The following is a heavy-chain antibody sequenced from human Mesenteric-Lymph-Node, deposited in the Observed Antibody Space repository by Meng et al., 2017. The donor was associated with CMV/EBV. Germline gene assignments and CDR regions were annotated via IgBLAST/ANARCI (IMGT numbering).Heavy chain of an antibody. CDR3: ARHRSGYIVGAAHPIDY. J-gene: IGHJ4*02. V-gene: IGHV5-51*01. D-gene: IGHD1-26*01. CDR1: GYTFTNYW. CDR2: IYPGDSDT. Sequence: KVSCKGSGYTFTNYWIGWVRQMPGKGLECMGIIYPGDSDTKYSPSFQGQVTISADKSISTAYLQWSSLKASDTAMYYCARHRSGYIVGAAHPIDYWGQGTLVTVSS.